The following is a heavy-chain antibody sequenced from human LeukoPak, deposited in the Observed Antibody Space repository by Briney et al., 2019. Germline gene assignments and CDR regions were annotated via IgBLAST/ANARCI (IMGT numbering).Heavy chain of an antibody. J-gene: IGHJ4*02. D-gene: IGHD5-18*01. CDR1: GYTFTGYY. V-gene: IGHV1-2*02. CDR2: INGNSGDT. Sequence: GASVKVSCKASGYTFTGYYMYWVRQAPGQGPEWMGWINGNSGDTKYAQKFQGRVTMTRDTSINTVYMELSGLRSDDTAVYYCARDGDTPMVDFDYWGQGTLVTVSS. CDR3: ARDGDTPMVDFDY.